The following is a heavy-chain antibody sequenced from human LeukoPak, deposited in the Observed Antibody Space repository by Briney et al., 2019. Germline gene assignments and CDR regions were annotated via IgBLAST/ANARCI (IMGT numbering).Heavy chain of an antibody. J-gene: IGHJ5*02. D-gene: IGHD6-13*01. CDR3: AKAAYSSSWYMPPTFDP. V-gene: IGHV3-9*01. Sequence: GGSLRLSCAASGFTFDDYAMHWVRQAPGKGLEWVPGISWNSGSIGYADSVKGRFTISRDNAKNSLYLQMNSLRAEDTALYYCAKAAYSSSWYMPPTFDPWGQGTLVTVSS. CDR1: GFTFDDYA. CDR2: ISWNSGSI.